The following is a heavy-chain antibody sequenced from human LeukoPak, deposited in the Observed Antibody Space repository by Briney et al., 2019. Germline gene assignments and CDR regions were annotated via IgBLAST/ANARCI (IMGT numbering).Heavy chain of an antibody. Sequence: GGSLRLSCEASGFTFSNYSMNWVRQAPGKGLEWVSGISWNSGSIGYADSVKGRFTISRDNAKNSLYLQMNSLRAEDMALYYCAKGSYGSGSYPDYWGQGTLVTVSS. D-gene: IGHD3-10*01. V-gene: IGHV3-9*03. CDR1: GFTFSNYS. CDR3: AKGSYGSGSYPDY. J-gene: IGHJ4*02. CDR2: ISWNSGSI.